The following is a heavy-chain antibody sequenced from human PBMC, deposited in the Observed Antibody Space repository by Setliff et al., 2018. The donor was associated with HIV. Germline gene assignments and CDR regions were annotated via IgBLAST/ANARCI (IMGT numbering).Heavy chain of an antibody. V-gene: IGHV4-59*01. CDR1: GGSISSYY. CDR3: ARDRNWNDGGFDY. Sequence: KSSETLSLTCTVSGGSISSYYWSWIRQPPGKGLEWIGYIYYSGSTNYNPSLKSRVTISVDTSKNQFSLKLSSVTAADTAVYYCARDRNWNDGGFDYWGQGTLVTVSS. J-gene: IGHJ4*02. D-gene: IGHD1-1*01. CDR2: IYYSGST.